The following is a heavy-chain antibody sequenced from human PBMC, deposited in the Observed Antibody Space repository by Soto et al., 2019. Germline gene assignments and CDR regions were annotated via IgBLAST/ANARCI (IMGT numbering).Heavy chain of an antibody. CDR2: ISAYNGNT. J-gene: IGHJ3*02. Sequence: ASVKVSCKASGYTFTSYGISWVRQAPGQGLERMGWISAYNGNTNYAQKLQGRVTMTTDTSTSTAYLELRSLRSDDTAVYYWAREGFSYYYDSSGYYGDAVEIWGQGTMVTVPS. D-gene: IGHD3-22*01. CDR3: AREGFSYYYDSSGYYGDAVEI. V-gene: IGHV1-18*01. CDR1: GYTFTSYG.